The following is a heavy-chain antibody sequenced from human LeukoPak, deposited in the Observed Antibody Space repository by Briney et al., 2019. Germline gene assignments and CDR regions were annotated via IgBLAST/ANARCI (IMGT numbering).Heavy chain of an antibody. J-gene: IGHJ6*02. CDR1: GFTFSSYA. V-gene: IGHV3-30*04. D-gene: IGHD2-2*01. Sequence: PGGSLRLSCAASGFTFSSYAMHWVRQAPGKGLEWVAVISYDGCNKYYADSVKGRFTISRDNSKNTLYLQMNSLRAGDTAVYYCAAEVPAAITYGMDVWGQGTTVTVSS. CDR3: AAEVPAAITYGMDV. CDR2: ISYDGCNK.